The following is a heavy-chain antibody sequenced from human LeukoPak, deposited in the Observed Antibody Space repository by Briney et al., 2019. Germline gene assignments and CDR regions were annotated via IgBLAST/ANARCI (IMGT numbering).Heavy chain of an antibody. V-gene: IGHV3-21*01. CDR2: ISSSSSYI. Sequence: GVLRLSCAASGFTFSSYAMSWVRQAPGKGLEWVSSISSSSSYIYYADSVKGRFTISRDNAKNSLYLQMNDLRAEDTAVYYCARNIRDYGDYADAFDIWGQGTMVTVSS. D-gene: IGHD4-17*01. CDR1: GFTFSSYA. J-gene: IGHJ3*02. CDR3: ARNIRDYGDYADAFDI.